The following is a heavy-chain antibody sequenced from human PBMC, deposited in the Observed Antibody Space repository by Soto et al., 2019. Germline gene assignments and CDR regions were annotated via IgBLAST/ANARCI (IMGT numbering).Heavy chain of an antibody. D-gene: IGHD6-6*01. CDR1: EFTVSNNY. V-gene: IGHV3-66*01. CDR2: IYSGGAT. J-gene: IGHJ5*02. CDR3: MNRPRA. Sequence: EVQLVESGRGLVQPGGSLRLSCAASEFTVSNNYMSWVRQAPGKGLEWVSLIYSGGATHYADSVRGRFTISRDNSKNTLYLQMNSLRGEDTAIYYCMNRPRAWGQGTLVTVSS.